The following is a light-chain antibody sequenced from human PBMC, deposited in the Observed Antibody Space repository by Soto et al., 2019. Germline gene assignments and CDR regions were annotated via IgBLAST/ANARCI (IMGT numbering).Light chain of an antibody. Sequence: DIQMTQSPSSLSVYVGDRVTIACQASQDIFNSLSWYQQKPGKAPRLLIYDALNLETGVPSRFSGSGSGRHFTFTISSLQPEDVATYYCQQYHGIPPTFGQGTKLEI. V-gene: IGKV1-33*01. CDR1: QDIFNS. CDR3: QQYHGIPPT. J-gene: IGKJ2*01. CDR2: DAL.